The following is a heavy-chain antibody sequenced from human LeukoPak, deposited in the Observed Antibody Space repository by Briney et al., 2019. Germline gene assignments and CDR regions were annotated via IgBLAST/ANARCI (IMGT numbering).Heavy chain of an antibody. Sequence: GGSLRLSCAVSGFTFSSYWMNWVRQAPGKGLEWVSYISSSGSTIYYADSVKGRFTISRDNAKNSLYLQMNSLRAEDTAVYYCARGGSWSGYFSSGYYYGMDVWGQGTTVTVSS. D-gene: IGHD3-3*01. V-gene: IGHV3-48*03. CDR1: GFTFSSYW. J-gene: IGHJ6*02. CDR3: ARGGSWSGYFSSGYYYGMDV. CDR2: ISSSGSTI.